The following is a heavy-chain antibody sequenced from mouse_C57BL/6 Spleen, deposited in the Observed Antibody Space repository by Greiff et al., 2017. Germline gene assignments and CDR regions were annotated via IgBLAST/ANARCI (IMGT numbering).Heavy chain of an antibody. CDR1: GYTFTSYW. CDR2: IDPSDSYT. V-gene: IGHV1-69*01. D-gene: IGHD1-1*01. Sequence: QVQLQQPGAELVMPGASVKLSCKASGYTFTSYWMHWVKQRPGQGLEWIGEIDPSDSYTNYNQKFKGKSTLTVDKSSSTAYLQLSSLTSEDSAVYNGARSNYGSSYGDYGGWGTGTTVTVSS. J-gene: IGHJ1*03. CDR3: ARSNYGSSYGDYGG.